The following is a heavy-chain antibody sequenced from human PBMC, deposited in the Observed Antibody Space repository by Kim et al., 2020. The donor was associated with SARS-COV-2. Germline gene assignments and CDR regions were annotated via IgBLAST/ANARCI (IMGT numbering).Heavy chain of an antibody. V-gene: IGHV1-69*13. J-gene: IGHJ6*02. Sequence: SVKVSCKASGGTFSSYAISWVRQAPGQGLEWMGGIIPIFGTANYAQKFQGRVTITADESTSTAYMELSSLRSEDTAVYYCARGTIGATIFGVVITDPYYYYGMDVWGQGTTVTVSS. D-gene: IGHD3-3*01. CDR2: IIPIFGTA. CDR3: ARGTIGATIFGVVITDPYYYYGMDV. CDR1: GGTFSSYA.